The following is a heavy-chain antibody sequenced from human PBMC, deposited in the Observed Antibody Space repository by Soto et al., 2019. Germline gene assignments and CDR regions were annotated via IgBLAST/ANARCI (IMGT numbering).Heavy chain of an antibody. J-gene: IGHJ6*03. CDR2: IQSGGPT. D-gene: IGHD2-15*01. CDR1: GFTVSSKY. Sequence: GRSLRLSCAASGFTVSSKYMSWVRQAPGKGLEWVSLIQSGGPTYYADSVKGRFTISRDTSENTLHLQMDSLRAEDTAVYYCARDDVLCDGGRCYGVPLDVCGKGTTVTXSS. V-gene: IGHV3-66*01. CDR3: ARDDVLCDGGRCYGVPLDV.